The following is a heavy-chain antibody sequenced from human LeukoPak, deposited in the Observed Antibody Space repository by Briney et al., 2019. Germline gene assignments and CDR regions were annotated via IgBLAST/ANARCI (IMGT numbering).Heavy chain of an antibody. V-gene: IGHV3-23*01. CDR2: ISGSGFT. CDR1: GFSFNNYV. CDR3: AKGSQDSTRTMLDAFDM. D-gene: IGHD5/OR15-5a*01. J-gene: IGHJ3*02. Sequence: PGGSLRLSCATSGFSFNNYVMNWVRQAPGKGLEWVSSISGSGFTYYPDSVKGRFIISRDSSNNTLFLQMNSLRAEDSALYFCAKGSQDSTRTMLDAFDMWGQGTVVIVSS.